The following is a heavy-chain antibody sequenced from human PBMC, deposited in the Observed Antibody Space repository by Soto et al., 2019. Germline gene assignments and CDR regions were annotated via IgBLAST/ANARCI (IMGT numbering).Heavy chain of an antibody. V-gene: IGHV4-39*01. J-gene: IGHJ4*02. CDR3: ARHGRGGTRYSYGSHFEY. Sequence: QLQLQESGPGLVKPSETLSLTCTVSGGSISSGSYYWGWIRQPPGKGLEWIGTMYYSGSTYYNPSLNSRVTISVDTSKNRFSLRLSSVTAADTAVYYCARHGRGGTRYSYGSHFEYWGQGALVTVSS. CDR2: MYYSGST. CDR1: GGSISSGSYY. D-gene: IGHD5-18*01.